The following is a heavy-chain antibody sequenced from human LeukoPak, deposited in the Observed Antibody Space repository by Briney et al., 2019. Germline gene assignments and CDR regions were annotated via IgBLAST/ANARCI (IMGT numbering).Heavy chain of an antibody. CDR1: GGSISSSSYY. CDR2: IYYSGST. D-gene: IGHD3-10*01. J-gene: IGHJ5*02. V-gene: IGHV4-39*07. Sequence: SETLSLTCTVSGGSISSSSYYWGWIRQPPGKGLEWIGSIYYSGSTYYNPSLKSRVTISVDTSKNQFSLKLSSVTAADTAVYYCARERVALRLVRDNYWFDPWGQGTLVTVSS. CDR3: ARERVALRLVRDNYWFDP.